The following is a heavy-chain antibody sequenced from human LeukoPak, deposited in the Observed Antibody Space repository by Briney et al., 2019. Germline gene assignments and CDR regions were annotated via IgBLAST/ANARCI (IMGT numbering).Heavy chain of an antibody. CDR1: GFTFSSYS. V-gene: IGHV3-21*01. CDR2: ISSSSSYI. CDR3: ARPLLEWSPSPKSAPYDY. Sequence: PGGSLRLSCAASGFTFSSYSMNWVRQAPGKGLEWVSSISSSSSYIYYADSVKGRFTISRDNAKNSLYLQMNSLRAEDTAVYYCARPLLEWSPSPKSAPYDYWGQGTLVTVSS. J-gene: IGHJ4*02. D-gene: IGHD3-3*01.